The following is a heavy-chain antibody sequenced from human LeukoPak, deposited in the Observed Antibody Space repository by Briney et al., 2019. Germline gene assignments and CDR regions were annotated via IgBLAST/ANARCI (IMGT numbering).Heavy chain of an antibody. J-gene: IGHJ6*02. Sequence: GGSLRLSCAASGFTFSSYAMSWVRQAPGKGLEWVSAISGSGGGTYYADSVKGRFTISRDNSKNTLYLQVNSLRAEDTAVYYCAKDLLVVPAAQIGYGMDVWGQGTTVAVSS. D-gene: IGHD2-2*01. CDR2: ISGSGGGT. CDR3: AKDLLVVPAAQIGYGMDV. CDR1: GFTFSSYA. V-gene: IGHV3-23*01.